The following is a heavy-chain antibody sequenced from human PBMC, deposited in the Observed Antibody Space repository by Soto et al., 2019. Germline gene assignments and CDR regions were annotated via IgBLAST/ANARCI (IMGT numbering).Heavy chain of an antibody. CDR3: ASRYYYDSSGYYYDY. V-gene: IGHV4-59*01. Sequence: QVQLQESGPGLVKPSETLSLTCTVSGGSISSYYWSWIRQPPGKGLEWIGYIYYSGSTNYNPSLKSRVTISVDTSKNQFALKLSSVTAPDTAVYYCASRYYYDSSGYYYDYWGQGTLVTVSS. J-gene: IGHJ4*02. CDR1: GGSISSYY. CDR2: IYYSGST. D-gene: IGHD3-22*01.